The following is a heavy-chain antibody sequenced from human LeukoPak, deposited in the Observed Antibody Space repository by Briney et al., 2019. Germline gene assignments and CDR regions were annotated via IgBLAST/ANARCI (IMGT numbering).Heavy chain of an antibody. CDR2: IYSGGST. Sequence: GGSLRLSCAASGFTVSSNYMSWVRQAPGKGLEWVSVIYSGGSTYYADSVKGRFTISRHNSKNTLYLQMNSLRAEDTAVYYCARVVDCSITSCYFSGMDVWGQGTTVTVSS. CDR1: GFTVSSNY. D-gene: IGHD2-2*01. J-gene: IGHJ6*02. V-gene: IGHV3-53*04. CDR3: ARVVDCSITSCYFSGMDV.